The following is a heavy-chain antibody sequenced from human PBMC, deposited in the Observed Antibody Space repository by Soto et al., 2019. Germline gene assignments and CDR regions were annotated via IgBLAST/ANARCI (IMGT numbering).Heavy chain of an antibody. CDR2: IVVGSGNT. D-gene: IGHD3-3*01. Sequence: SVKVSCKASGFTFTSSAMQWVRQARGQRLEWIGWIVVGSGNTNYAQKFQERVTITRDMSTSTAYMELSSLRSEDTAVYYCAAASYYDFGSGYKDHYYMAVWGKGTTVTVSS. CDR1: GFTFTSSA. V-gene: IGHV1-58*02. CDR3: AAASYYDFGSGYKDHYYMAV. J-gene: IGHJ6*03.